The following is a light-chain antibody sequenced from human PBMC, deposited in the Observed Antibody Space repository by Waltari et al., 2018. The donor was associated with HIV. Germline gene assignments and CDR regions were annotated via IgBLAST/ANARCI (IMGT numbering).Light chain of an antibody. V-gene: IGKV3-15*01. J-gene: IGKJ2*01. Sequence: EVVLTQSPAILPVSPGARVTLSCRASQSVNSQLAWYQQKVGQVPRLPIHGASSRASGIPARFSGSGSGTDFSLTISSLKSEDFAIYYCQQYDNWPYTFGQGTKLDIK. CDR2: GAS. CDR1: QSVNSQ. CDR3: QQYDNWPYT.